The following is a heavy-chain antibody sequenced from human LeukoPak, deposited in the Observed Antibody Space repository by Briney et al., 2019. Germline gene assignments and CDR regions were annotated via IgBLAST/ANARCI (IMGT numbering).Heavy chain of an antibody. V-gene: IGHV3-11*01. CDR2: ISGSGTTI. D-gene: IGHD1-7*01. J-gene: IGHJ3*02. CDR3: GRDFGLIGTKRSFDI. CDR1: GFTFSDYY. Sequence: GGSLRLSCAASGFTFSDYYMGWLRQAPGKGLEWLSYISGSGTTIFYADSVKGRFTISRDNAKNSLDLQMNSLRAEDTAVYYCGRDFGLIGTKRSFDIWGQGTLVTVS.